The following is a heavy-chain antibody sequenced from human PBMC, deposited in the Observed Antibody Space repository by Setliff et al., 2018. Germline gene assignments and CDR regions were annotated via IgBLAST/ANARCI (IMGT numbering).Heavy chain of an antibody. J-gene: IGHJ6*03. Sequence: SETLSLTCTVSGDSISSRTYDWRWIRQPAGKGLEWIGHIYTSWSTISNPSLKSRVTISLDTSKNQFSLKLSSVTAADTAVYYCARMSCFLYMDVWGKGTMVTVSS. D-gene: IGHD2-15*01. CDR1: GDSISSRTYD. CDR3: ARMSCFLYMDV. CDR2: IYTSWST. V-gene: IGHV4-61*09.